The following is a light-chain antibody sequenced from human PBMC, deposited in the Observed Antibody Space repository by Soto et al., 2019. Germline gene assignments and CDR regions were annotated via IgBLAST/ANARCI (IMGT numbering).Light chain of an antibody. CDR3: QHHSKWALT. Sequence: EILLTQSPGTLSLSPGERATLSCRASQSVSSNYFAWYQQRPGQAPRLLIFDASNRDTGIPARFSGSGSGTDCTLPISRLEPEDFAVYYCQHHSKWALTFGGGTKVDIK. CDR1: QSVSSNY. CDR2: DAS. J-gene: IGKJ4*01. V-gene: IGKV3D-20*02.